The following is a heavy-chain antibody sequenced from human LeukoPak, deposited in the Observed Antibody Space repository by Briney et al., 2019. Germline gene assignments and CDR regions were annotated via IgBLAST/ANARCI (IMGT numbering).Heavy chain of an antibody. J-gene: IGHJ5*02. CDR2: MNPNSGNT. CDR3: ARGRRPIVVVPDDIHKPLNYFDP. CDR1: GYTFTSYD. V-gene: IGHV1-8*01. Sequence: ASVKVSSKASGYTFTSYDINWVRQATGQGLEWMGWMNPNSGNTGYAQKFQGRVTMTRNTSISTAYMELSSLRSEDTAVYYCARGRRPIVVVPDDIHKPLNYFDPWGQGTLVTVSS. D-gene: IGHD2-2*01.